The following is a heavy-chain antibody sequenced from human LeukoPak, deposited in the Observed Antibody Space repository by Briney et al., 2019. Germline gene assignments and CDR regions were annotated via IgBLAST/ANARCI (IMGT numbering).Heavy chain of an antibody. D-gene: IGHD3-10*01. V-gene: IGHV1-69*04. CDR2: IIPILGIA. Sequence: ASVKVSCKASGGTFSSYAISWVRQAPGQGLEWMGRIIPILGIANYAQKFQGRVTITADKSTSTAYMELSSLRSEDTAVYYCAVRCCNPNWFDPWGQGTLVTVSS. J-gene: IGHJ5*02. CDR3: AVRCCNPNWFDP. CDR1: GGTFSSYA.